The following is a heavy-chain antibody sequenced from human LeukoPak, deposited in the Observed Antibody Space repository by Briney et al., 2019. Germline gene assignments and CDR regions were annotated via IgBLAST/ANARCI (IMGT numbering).Heavy chain of an antibody. J-gene: IGHJ5*02. CDR3: AGDRGPFDP. CDR1: GGSISNYY. V-gene: IGHV4-59*01. Sequence: TSETLSLTCTVSGGSISNYYWSWIRQPPGKGLEWMGFIYHTGSTNYNPSLKSRVTISVDTSKNQFSLKLSSVTAADTAVYYCAGDRGPFDPWGQGTLVTVSS. CDR2: IYHTGST. D-gene: IGHD3-10*01.